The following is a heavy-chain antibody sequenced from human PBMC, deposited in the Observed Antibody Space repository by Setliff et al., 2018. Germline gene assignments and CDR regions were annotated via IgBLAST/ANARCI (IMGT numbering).Heavy chain of an antibody. D-gene: IGHD3-10*01. CDR3: ARDFGSGSYFHYYYYGMDV. CDR1: GGTFSSYA. V-gene: IGHV1-69*05. Sequence: GASVKVSCKASGGTFSSYAISWVRQAPGQGLEWMGGIIPIFGTANYAQKFQGRVTITTDESTSTAYMELSSLRSEDTAVYYCARDFGSGSYFHYYYYGMDVWGQGTTVTVSS. J-gene: IGHJ6*02. CDR2: IIPIFGTA.